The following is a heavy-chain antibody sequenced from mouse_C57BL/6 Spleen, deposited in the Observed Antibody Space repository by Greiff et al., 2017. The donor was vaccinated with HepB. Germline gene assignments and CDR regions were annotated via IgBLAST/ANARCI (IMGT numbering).Heavy chain of an antibody. CDR3: ARSGFITTVVGISPYAMDY. Sequence: LMEPGPSVKISCKASGFTFTDYYMHWVKQSHGKSLEWIGLVYPYNGGTSYNQKFKGKATLTVDTSSSTAYMELNSLTSEDSAVYYCARSGFITTVVGISPYAMDYWGQGTSVTVSS. J-gene: IGHJ4*01. CDR1: GFTFTDYY. D-gene: IGHD1-1*01. V-gene: IGHV1-36*01. CDR2: VYPYNGGT.